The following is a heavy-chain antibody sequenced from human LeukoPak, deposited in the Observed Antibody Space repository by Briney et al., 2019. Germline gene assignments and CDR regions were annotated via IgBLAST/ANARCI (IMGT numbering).Heavy chain of an antibody. D-gene: IGHD2-2*01. J-gene: IGHJ5*02. CDR1: GFTFSSYA. Sequence: GGSLRLSCAASGFTFSSYAISWVRQAPGKGLEWVSTLSGSGGSAYYADSVKGRFTISRDNSKNTLYLQMNSLRAEDTAVYYCAKELVVVPAANLPFDPWGQGTLVTVSS. CDR2: LSGSGGSA. V-gene: IGHV3-23*01. CDR3: AKELVVVPAANLPFDP.